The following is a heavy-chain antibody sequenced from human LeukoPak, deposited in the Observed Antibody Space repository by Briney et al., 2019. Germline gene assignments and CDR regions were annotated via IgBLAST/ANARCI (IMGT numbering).Heavy chain of an antibody. CDR2: INHSGAT. CDR1: GGSFIGYH. J-gene: IGHJ4*02. D-gene: IGHD4-17*01. CDR3: ARDPTTVTSLPYYFDD. V-gene: IGHV4-34*01. Sequence: SETLSLTCAVSGGSFIGYHWNWIRQLPGKGLEWIGEINHSGATNYNPSLKSRVIISVETSKNQFSLNLRSMTAADTAVYYCARDPTTVTSLPYYFDDWGQGTLVTVSS.